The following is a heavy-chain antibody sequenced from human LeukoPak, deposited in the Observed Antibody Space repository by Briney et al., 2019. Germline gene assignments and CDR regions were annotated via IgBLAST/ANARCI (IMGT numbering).Heavy chain of an antibody. D-gene: IGHD2-15*01. Sequence: SETLSLTCTVSGGSISSSSYYWGWIRQPPGKGLEWIGEINHSGSTNYNPSLKSRVTISVDTSKNQFSLKLSSVTAADTAVYYCARHRSAARGWFGPWGQGTLVTVSS. CDR3: ARHRSAARGWFGP. J-gene: IGHJ5*02. V-gene: IGHV4-39*01. CDR2: INHSGST. CDR1: GGSISSSSYY.